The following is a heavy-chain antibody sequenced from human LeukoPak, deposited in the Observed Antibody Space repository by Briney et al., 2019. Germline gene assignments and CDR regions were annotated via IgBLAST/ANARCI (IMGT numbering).Heavy chain of an antibody. J-gene: IGHJ4*02. V-gene: IGHV3-23*01. CDR2: ISASGGST. CDR3: AKGPRQQLVTRFDN. D-gene: IGHD6-13*01. CDR1: GFTFSTHA. Sequence: GGSLRLSCAASGFTFSTHAMSWVRQAPGKGLEWVSDISASGGSTYYADSVKGRFTVSRDNSKNTVYLQMSSLRADDTAVYYCAKGPRQQLVTRFDNWGQGTLVTVSS.